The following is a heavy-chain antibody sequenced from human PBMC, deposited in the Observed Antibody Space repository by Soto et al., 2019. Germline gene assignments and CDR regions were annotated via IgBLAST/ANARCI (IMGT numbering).Heavy chain of an antibody. CDR3: ARGAGWFPWFDP. Sequence: QVQLQESGPGLVKPSQTLSLTCTVSGGSISSGDYYWSWIRQPPGKGLEWIGYIYYSGSTYYNPSLKRRVTISVDTSKNQFFLKLSSVTAADTAVYYCARGAGWFPWFDPWGQGTLVTVSS. CDR1: GGSISSGDYY. J-gene: IGHJ5*02. CDR2: IYYSGST. D-gene: IGHD2-15*01. V-gene: IGHV4-30-4*01.